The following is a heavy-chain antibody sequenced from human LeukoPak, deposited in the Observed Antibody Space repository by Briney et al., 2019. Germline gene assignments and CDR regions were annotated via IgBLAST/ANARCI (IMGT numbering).Heavy chain of an antibody. CDR1: GASIDYYY. CDR3: ARLTIRDDAFDI. Sequence: SETLSLTCTVSGASIDYYYWTWIRQPPGKGLEWIAYIYYSGTTNYNPSLKSRVSISIDTSKNQFSLKLTSVTAADTAVYYCARLTIRDDAFDIWGQGTMVTVSS. CDR2: IYYSGTT. J-gene: IGHJ3*02. D-gene: IGHD3-10*01. V-gene: IGHV4-59*12.